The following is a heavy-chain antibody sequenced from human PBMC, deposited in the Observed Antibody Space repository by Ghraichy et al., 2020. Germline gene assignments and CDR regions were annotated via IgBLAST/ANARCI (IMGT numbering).Heavy chain of an antibody. V-gene: IGHV3-21*01. D-gene: IGHD6-19*01. CDR2: ISSSSSYI. J-gene: IGHJ2*01. CDR3: ARGVVAGHWYFDL. Sequence: GGSLRLSCAASGFTFSSYSMNWVRQAPGKGLEWVSSISSSSSYIYYADSVKGRFTISRDNAKNSLYLQINSLRAEDTAVYYCARGVVAGHWYFDLWGRGTLVTVSS. CDR1: GFTFSSYS.